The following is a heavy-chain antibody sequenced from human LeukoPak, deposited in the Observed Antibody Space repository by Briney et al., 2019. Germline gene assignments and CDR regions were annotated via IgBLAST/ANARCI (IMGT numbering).Heavy chain of an antibody. D-gene: IGHD1-26*01. CDR1: GFTFSSYT. CDR3: AREGADAFDI. V-gene: IGHV3-21*01. CDR2: ISSSSTYI. J-gene: IGHJ3*02. Sequence: PGGSLRLSCAASGFTFSSYTMKWVRQARGKGLEGVSSISSSSTYIHYAASLQGRFTISRDNAKSSLYLQMNSLRAEDTAVYYCAREGADAFDIWGQGTMVTVSS.